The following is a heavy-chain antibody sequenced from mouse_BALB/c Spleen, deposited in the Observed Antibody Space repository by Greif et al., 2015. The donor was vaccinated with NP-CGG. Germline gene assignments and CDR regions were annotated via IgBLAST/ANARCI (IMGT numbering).Heavy chain of an antibody. CDR1: GFSLTDYG. Sequence: QVQLQQPGPGLVAPSQSLSITCTVSGFSLTDYGVSWIRQPPGKGLEWLGVIWGGGSTYYNSALKSRLSISKDNSKSXVFLKMNSLQTDDTAMYYCAKRGRTGTYFDYWGQGTTLTVSS. J-gene: IGHJ2*01. CDR2: IWGGGST. CDR3: AKRGRTGTYFDY. D-gene: IGHD4-1*01. V-gene: IGHV2-6-5*01.